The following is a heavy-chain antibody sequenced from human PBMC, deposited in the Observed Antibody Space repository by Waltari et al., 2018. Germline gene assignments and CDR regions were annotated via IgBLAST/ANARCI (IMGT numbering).Heavy chain of an antibody. CDR3: ARDHGVSYLEGALDI. J-gene: IGHJ3*02. CDR1: GFTVRRSY. D-gene: IGHD1-26*01. Sequence: EVQLVETGGGLIQPGGSLSPPCAASGFTVRRSYMTWVRQAPGKGLEWVSVIYRGGSTFYADPVKGRFTISRDDSKNTLYLQMSNLRAEDTAVYYCARDHGVSYLEGALDIWGQGTMVTVSS. V-gene: IGHV3-53*02. CDR2: IYRGGST.